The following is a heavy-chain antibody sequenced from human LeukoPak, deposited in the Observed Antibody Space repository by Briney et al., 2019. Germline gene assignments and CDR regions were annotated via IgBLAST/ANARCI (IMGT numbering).Heavy chain of an antibody. D-gene: IGHD3-9*01. CDR1: GFTFSSYA. V-gene: IGHV3-30-3*01. J-gene: IGHJ4*02. Sequence: GGSLRLSCAASGFTFSSYAMHWVRQAPGKGLEWVAVISYDGSNKYYADSVKGRFTISRDNSKNTLYLQMNSLRAEDTAVYYCAKDQDDILTGYYPLDYWGQGTLVTVSS. CDR2: ISYDGSNK. CDR3: AKDQDDILTGYYPLDY.